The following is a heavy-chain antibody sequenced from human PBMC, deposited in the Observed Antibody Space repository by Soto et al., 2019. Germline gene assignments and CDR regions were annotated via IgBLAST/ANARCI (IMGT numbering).Heavy chain of an antibody. CDR3: AKDRYCSATRCQDFGS. CDR2: LSGSGIGK. J-gene: IGHJ4*02. D-gene: IGHD2-2*01. CDR1: GFSVTSYA. V-gene: IGHV3-23*01. Sequence: EVQLLESGGGLVQPGGSLRLSCAASGFSVTSYAMSWLRQAPGKGLEWVSGLSGSGIGKEYADSVKGPFTTSRDHSRKTLYLQMTGLRVEVTAVYYCAKDRYCSATRCQDFGSWGQGTLVTVSS.